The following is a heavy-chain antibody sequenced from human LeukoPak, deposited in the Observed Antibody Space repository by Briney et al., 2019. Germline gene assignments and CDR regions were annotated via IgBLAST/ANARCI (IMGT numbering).Heavy chain of an antibody. CDR1: GGSISSYY. V-gene: IGHV4-59*01. D-gene: IGHD4-17*01. J-gene: IGHJ4*02. Sequence: SETLSLTCTVSGGSISSYYWSWIRQPPGKGLEWIGYIYYRGSTNYNPSLKSRVTISVDTSKNQFSLKLSSVTAADTAVYYCARQDYGDATAFDYWGQGTLVTVSS. CDR2: IYYRGST. CDR3: ARQDYGDATAFDY.